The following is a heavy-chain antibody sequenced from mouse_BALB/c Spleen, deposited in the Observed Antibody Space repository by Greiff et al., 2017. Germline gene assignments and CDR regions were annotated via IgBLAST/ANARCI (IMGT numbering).Heavy chain of an antibody. CDR3: ARTPSYCGPFAY. J-gene: IGHJ3*01. V-gene: IGHV5-6*01. D-gene: IGHD1-2*01. Sequence: EVQGVESGGDLVKPGGSLKLSCAASGFTFSSYGMSWVRQTPDKRLEWVATISSGGSYTYYPDSVKGRFTISRDNAKNTQYLQMSSLKSEDTAMYYGARTPSYCGPFAYWGQGTLVTVSA. CDR2: ISSGGSYT. CDR1: GFTFSSYG.